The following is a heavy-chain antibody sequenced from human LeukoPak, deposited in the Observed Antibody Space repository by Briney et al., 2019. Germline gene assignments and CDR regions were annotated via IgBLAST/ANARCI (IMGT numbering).Heavy chain of an antibody. CDR1: GYTFTSYG. D-gene: IGHD6-19*01. V-gene: IGHV1-18*01. CDR2: ISAYNGNT. CDR3: ARAGITSGWVQNMDY. J-gene: IGHJ4*02. Sequence: ASVKVSCKASGYTFTSYGINWVRQAPGQGLEWMGWISAYNGNTKHAQKLQGTVTMTTDTSTSTAYMELRSLRSDDTAVYYCARAGITSGWVQNMDYWGQGTLVTVSS.